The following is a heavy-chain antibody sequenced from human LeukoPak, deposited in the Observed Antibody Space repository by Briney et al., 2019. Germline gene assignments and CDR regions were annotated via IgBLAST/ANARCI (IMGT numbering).Heavy chain of an antibody. J-gene: IGHJ6*02. CDR3: ARGGRAVAGTQGYCYYVGMDV. CDR1: GGSISSYY. Sequence: PSETLSLTCTVSGGSISSYYWSWIRQPPGKGLEWIGDINNSGSTNYNPSLKSRVTISVDTSKNQFSLKLSSVTAADTAVYYCARGGRAVAGTQGYCYYVGMDVGGQGTTVTVS. CDR2: INNSGST. V-gene: IGHV4-34*01. D-gene: IGHD6-19*01.